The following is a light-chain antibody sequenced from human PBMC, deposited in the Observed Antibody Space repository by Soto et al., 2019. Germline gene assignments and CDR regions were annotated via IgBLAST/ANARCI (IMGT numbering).Light chain of an antibody. V-gene: IGKV1-5*03. J-gene: IGKJ1*01. CDR1: QSISSW. CDR3: QQYDSYSRP. Sequence: DIQVTRCPSTLSASVGDRVTITCRASQSISSWLAWYQQKPGKAPKLLIYKASSLESGVPSRFSGSGSGTEFTLTISSLQPDDFAPYYCQQYDSYSRPFGQGTKVDIK. CDR2: KAS.